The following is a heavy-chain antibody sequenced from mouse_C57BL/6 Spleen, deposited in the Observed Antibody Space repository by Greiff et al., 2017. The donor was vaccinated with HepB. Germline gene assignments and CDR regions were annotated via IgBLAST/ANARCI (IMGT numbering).Heavy chain of an antibody. Sequence: EVKLQESGGGLVKPRGSLKLSCAASGFTFSSYAMSWVRQTPEKRLEWVATISDGGSYTYYPDNVKGRFTISRDNAKNNLYLQMSHLKSEDTAMYYCARDGGYDGFAYWGQGTLVTVSA. J-gene: IGHJ3*01. CDR3: ARDGGYDGFAY. D-gene: IGHD2-2*01. CDR1: GFTFSSYA. V-gene: IGHV5-4*01. CDR2: ISDGGSYT.